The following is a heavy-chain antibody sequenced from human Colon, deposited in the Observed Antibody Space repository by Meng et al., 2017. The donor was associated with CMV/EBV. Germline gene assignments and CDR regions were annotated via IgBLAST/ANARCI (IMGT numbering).Heavy chain of an antibody. CDR1: GYTFTGYY. V-gene: IGHV1-2*02. CDR2: INPNSGGT. CDR3: ARAGGLVWYYGMDV. J-gene: IGHJ6*02. D-gene: IGHD6-19*01. Sequence: ASVKVSCKASGYTFTGYYMHWVRQAPGQGLEWMGWINPNSGGTNYAQKFQGRVTMTRDTSISTAYMELNRLRSDDTAMYYCARAGGLVWYYGMDVWGQGTTVTVSS.